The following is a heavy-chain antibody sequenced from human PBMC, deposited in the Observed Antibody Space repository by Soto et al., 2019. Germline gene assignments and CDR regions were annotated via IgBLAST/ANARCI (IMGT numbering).Heavy chain of an antibody. CDR1: GGSISSGGYY. CDR3: ARAPVYCSSTSCYENWFDP. CDR2: IYYSGST. Sequence: SETLSLTCTVSGGSISSGGYYWSWIRQHPGKGLEWTGYIYYSGSTYYNPSLKSRVTISVDTSKNQFSLKLSSVTAADTAVYYCARAPVYCSSTSCYENWFDPWGQGTLVTVSS. V-gene: IGHV4-31*03. J-gene: IGHJ5*02. D-gene: IGHD2-2*01.